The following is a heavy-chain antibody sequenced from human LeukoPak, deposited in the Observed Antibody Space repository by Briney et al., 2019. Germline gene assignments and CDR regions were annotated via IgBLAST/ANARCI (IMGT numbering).Heavy chain of an antibody. D-gene: IGHD5-18*01. CDR1: GGTFSSYA. Sequence: GASVKVSCKASGGTFSSYAISWVRQAPGQGLEWMGGIIPIFGTANYAQKFQDRVTITADESTSTAYMELSSLRSEDTAVYYCARDQGYSYENYYYGMDVWGQGTTVTVSS. CDR3: ARDQGYSYENYYYGMDV. J-gene: IGHJ6*02. V-gene: IGHV1-69*13. CDR2: IIPIFGTA.